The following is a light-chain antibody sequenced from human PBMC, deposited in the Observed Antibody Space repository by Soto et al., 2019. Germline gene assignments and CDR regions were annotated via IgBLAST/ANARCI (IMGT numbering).Light chain of an antibody. CDR2: DVS. V-gene: IGLV2-11*01. CDR3: CSYAGSYTSRV. CDR1: SSDVGGYNY. J-gene: IGLJ2*01. Sequence: QSALTQPRSVSGSPGQSVTFSCTGTSSDVGGYNYVSWYQQHPGKAPKLMIYDVSKRPSGVPDRFSGSKSGNTASLTISGLQAEDEADYYCCSYAGSYTSRVFGGGTKLTVL.